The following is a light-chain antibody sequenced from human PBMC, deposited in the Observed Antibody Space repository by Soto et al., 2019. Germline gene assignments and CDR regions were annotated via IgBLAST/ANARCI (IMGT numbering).Light chain of an antibody. V-gene: IGLV2-14*01. CDR3: GSYTSSNPLGV. CDR1: SSDVGGYKY. Sequence: QSALTQPASVSGSPGQSITMSCTGTSSDVGGYKYVSWYQQHPGKAPKLIIYDVSIRPSGVSTRFSGSKSGTTASLTISGLQAEDEADYYCGSYTSSNPLGVFGGGTKLTVL. J-gene: IGLJ2*01. CDR2: DVS.